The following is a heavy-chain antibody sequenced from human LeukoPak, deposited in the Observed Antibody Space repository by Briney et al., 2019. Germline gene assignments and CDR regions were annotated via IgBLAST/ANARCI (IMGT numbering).Heavy chain of an antibody. Sequence: SETLSLTCTVSGGSISSYYWSWIRQPPGKGLEWIGYIYYSGSTNYNPSLKSRVTISVDTSKNQFSLKLSSVTAADTAVYYCARDADYYGLGSFDYWGQGTLVTVSS. CDR1: GGSISSYY. CDR2: IYYSGST. V-gene: IGHV4-59*01. J-gene: IGHJ4*02. CDR3: ARDADYYGLGSFDY. D-gene: IGHD3-10*01.